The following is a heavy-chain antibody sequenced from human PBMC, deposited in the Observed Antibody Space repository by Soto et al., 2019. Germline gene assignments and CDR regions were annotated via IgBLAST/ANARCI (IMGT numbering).Heavy chain of an antibody. Sequence: GGSLRLSCAASGVNFSSYAMNWVRQAPGKGLEWVSTISDTGGGTFHAGSVKGRFTISRDNSKNTLYLQMHSLRADDSAIYFCAVGRHKTSGSNTWFDPWGRGTLVTVSS. J-gene: IGHJ5*02. CDR2: ISDTGGGT. CDR3: AVGRHKTSGSNTWFDP. CDR1: GVNFSSYA. V-gene: IGHV3-23*01. D-gene: IGHD3-22*01.